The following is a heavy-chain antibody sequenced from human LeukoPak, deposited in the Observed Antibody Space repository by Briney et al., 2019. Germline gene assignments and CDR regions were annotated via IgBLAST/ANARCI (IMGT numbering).Heavy chain of an antibody. Sequence: SETLSLTCTVSGGSISSSSYYWGWIRQPPGKGLGWIGSIYYSGSTYYNPSLKSRVTISVDRSKDQFSLKLSSVTAADTAVYYCARDRRGYCSSTSCPHNWFDPWGQGTLVTVSS. CDR1: GGSISSSSYY. V-gene: IGHV4-39*07. J-gene: IGHJ5*02. CDR3: ARDRRGYCSSTSCPHNWFDP. D-gene: IGHD2-2*01. CDR2: IYYSGST.